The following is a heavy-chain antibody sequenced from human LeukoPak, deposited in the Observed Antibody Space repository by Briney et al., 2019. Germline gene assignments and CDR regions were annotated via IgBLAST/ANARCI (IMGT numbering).Heavy chain of an antibody. CDR1: GFTFSSYA. J-gene: IGHJ4*02. D-gene: IGHD3-22*01. Sequence: SGGSLRLSCAASGFTFSSYAMHWVRQAPGKGLEWVAVISYDGSNKYYADSVKGRFTISRDNSKNTLYLQMNSLRAEDTAVYYCARLVYYYDSSGYYRTYYFDYWGQGTLVTVSS. CDR2: ISYDGSNK. CDR3: ARLVYYYDSSGYYRTYYFDY. V-gene: IGHV3-30*04.